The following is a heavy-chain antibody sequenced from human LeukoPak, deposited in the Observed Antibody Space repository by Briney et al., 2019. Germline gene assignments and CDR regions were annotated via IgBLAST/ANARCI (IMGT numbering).Heavy chain of an antibody. Sequence: GASVKVSCKASGYIFTSYAMNWVRQAPGQGLEWMGWINTNTGNPTYAQGFTGRFVFSLDTSVSTAYLQISSLKAEDTAVYYCARQLYCSSTSCFQHWGQGTLVTVSS. V-gene: IGHV7-4-1*02. D-gene: IGHD2-2*01. CDR2: INTNTGNP. J-gene: IGHJ1*01. CDR1: GYIFTSYA. CDR3: ARQLYCSSTSCFQH.